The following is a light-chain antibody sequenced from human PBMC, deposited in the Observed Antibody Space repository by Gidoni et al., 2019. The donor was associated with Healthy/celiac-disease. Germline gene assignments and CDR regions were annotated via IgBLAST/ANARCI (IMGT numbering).Light chain of an antibody. Sequence: DIQMTQSPSTLSASVEDRVTITCRARQSISSWLAWYQQKPGKAPKLLTYKASSLESGVPSRFSGSGSGTEFTLTISSLQPDDFATYYCQQYNSYWTFGQGTKVEIK. CDR1: QSISSW. J-gene: IGKJ1*01. CDR2: KAS. CDR3: QQYNSYWT. V-gene: IGKV1-5*03.